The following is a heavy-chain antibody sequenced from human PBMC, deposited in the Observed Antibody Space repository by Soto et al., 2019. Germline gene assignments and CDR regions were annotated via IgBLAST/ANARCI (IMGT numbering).Heavy chain of an antibody. CDR1: GFTFSSYA. J-gene: IGHJ4*02. CDR3: AKGHNSGSSPFHLDH. V-gene: IGHV3-23*01. CDR2: ISASGGAT. D-gene: IGHD2-15*01. Sequence: HPGGSLRLSCAASGFTFSSYAMRWVRQAPGKGLEWVSGISASGGATYYADSVKGRFTVSRDNSKNTLYLQMNSLRAEDTAVYYCAKGHNSGSSPFHLDHWGQGALVTVSS.